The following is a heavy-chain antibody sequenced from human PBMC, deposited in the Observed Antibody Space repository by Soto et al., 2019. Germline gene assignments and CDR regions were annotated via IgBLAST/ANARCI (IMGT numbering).Heavy chain of an antibody. V-gene: IGHV4-38-2*02. Sequence: SETLSLTCAVSGYSISSVYYWGWIRQPPGKGLEWIGSIYHSGSTYYNPSLKSRVTISVDTSKNQFSLKLSSVTAADTAVYYCARDQTDSSSSDYYYGMDVWGQGATVTVSS. D-gene: IGHD6-6*01. CDR1: GYSISSVYY. CDR3: ARDQTDSSSSDYYYGMDV. CDR2: IYHSGST. J-gene: IGHJ6*02.